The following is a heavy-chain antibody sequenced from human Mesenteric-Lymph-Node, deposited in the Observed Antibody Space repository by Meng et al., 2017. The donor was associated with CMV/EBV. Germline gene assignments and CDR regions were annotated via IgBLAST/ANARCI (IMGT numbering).Heavy chain of an antibody. CDR2: IYDSGST. J-gene: IGHJ4*02. CDR3: ARAESGGNWGSFDY. V-gene: IGHV4-31*02. Sequence: SGGCISSGNYYWNWIRQHPGKGLEWLGYIYDSGSTHYSPPLQSRLTMSMDTSKNQFSLNLSSVTAADTAVYYCARAESGGNWGSFDYWGQGTLVTVSS. D-gene: IGHD4-23*01. CDR1: GGCISSGNYY.